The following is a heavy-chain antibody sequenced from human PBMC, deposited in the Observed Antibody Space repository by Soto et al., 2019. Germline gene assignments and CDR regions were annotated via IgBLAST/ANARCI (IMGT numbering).Heavy chain of an antibody. D-gene: IGHD2-15*01. CDR3: AKDGPLQTYCSGGSCYHYFDY. Sequence: GGSLRLSCAASGFTFSSYAMSWVRQAPGKGLEWVSAISGSGGSTYYADSVKGRFTISRDNSKNTLYLQMNSLRAEDTAVYYCAKDGPLQTYCSGGSCYHYFDYWGQGTLVTVSS. J-gene: IGHJ4*02. CDR1: GFTFSSYA. V-gene: IGHV3-23*01. CDR2: ISGSGGST.